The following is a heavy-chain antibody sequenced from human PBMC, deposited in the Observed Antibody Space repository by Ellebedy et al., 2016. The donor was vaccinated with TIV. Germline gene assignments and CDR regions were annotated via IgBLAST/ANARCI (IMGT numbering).Heavy chain of an antibody. CDR1: GGSFSGYY. CDR2: INHSGST. CDR3: ARFSPRGDGTFDY. Sequence: MPSETLSLTCAVYGGSFSGYYWSWIRQPPGKGLEWIGEINHSGSTNYNPSLKSRVTISVDTSKNQFSLKLSSVTAADTAVYYCARFSPRGDGTFDYWGQGTLVTVSS. D-gene: IGHD3-10*01. J-gene: IGHJ4*02. V-gene: IGHV4-34*01.